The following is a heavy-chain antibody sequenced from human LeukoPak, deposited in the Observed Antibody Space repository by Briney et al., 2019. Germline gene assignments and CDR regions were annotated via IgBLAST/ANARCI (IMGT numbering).Heavy chain of an antibody. V-gene: IGHV3-23*01. Sequence: GGSLRLSCAASGFTFSSYAMSWVRQAPGKGLEWVSAISGSGGNTYYADSVKGRFTISRDNSKNTLYLQMNSLRVEDTAVYYCAKMGSRVVTTIVYYFDYWGQGTLVTVSS. CDR2: ISGSGGNT. CDR3: AKMGSRVVTTIVYYFDY. J-gene: IGHJ4*02. CDR1: GFTFSSYA. D-gene: IGHD2-21*02.